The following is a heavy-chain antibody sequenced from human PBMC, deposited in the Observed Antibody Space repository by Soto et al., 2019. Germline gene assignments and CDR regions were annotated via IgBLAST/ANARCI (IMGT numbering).Heavy chain of an antibody. Sequence: TSETLSLTCTVSGVSISSYYWSWIRQPPGKGLEWIGYIYYSGSTNYNPSLKSRVTISVDTSKNQFSLKLSSVTAADTAVYYCARHSPYYYDSSGYYYDGAFDIWGQGTVVTVSS. CDR2: IYYSGST. J-gene: IGHJ3*02. CDR1: GVSISSYY. D-gene: IGHD3-22*01. V-gene: IGHV4-59*08. CDR3: ARHSPYYYDSSGYYYDGAFDI.